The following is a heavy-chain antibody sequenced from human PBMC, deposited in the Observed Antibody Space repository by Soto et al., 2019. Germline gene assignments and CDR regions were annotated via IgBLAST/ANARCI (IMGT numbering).Heavy chain of an antibody. CDR1: GVSISSYY. V-gene: IGHV4-59*01. CDR2: FYYRGSN. Sequence: SETLSLTCTVSGVSISSYYWSWIRQPPGKGLEWIGYFYYRGSNNYNPSLRSRVTISADTTRDQFSLKLSSVTAADTAVYYCARQQVVGFYYGMDVWGQGTTVTVSS. J-gene: IGHJ6*02. D-gene: IGHD6-6*01. CDR3: ARQQVVGFYYGMDV.